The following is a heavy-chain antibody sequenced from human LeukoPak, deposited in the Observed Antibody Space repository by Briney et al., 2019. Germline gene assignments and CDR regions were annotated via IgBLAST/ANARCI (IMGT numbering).Heavy chain of an antibody. V-gene: IGHV4-39*01. CDR3: ARQYYDILTGYFLGAYFDY. J-gene: IGHJ4*02. D-gene: IGHD3-9*01. Sequence: PSETLSLTCTVSGGSISSSSYYWGWIRQPPGKGLEWIGSIYYSGSTYYNPSLKSRVTISVDTSKNQFSLKLSSVTAADTAVYYCARQYYDILTGYFLGAYFDYWGQGTLVTVSS. CDR2: IYYSGST. CDR1: GGSISSSSYY.